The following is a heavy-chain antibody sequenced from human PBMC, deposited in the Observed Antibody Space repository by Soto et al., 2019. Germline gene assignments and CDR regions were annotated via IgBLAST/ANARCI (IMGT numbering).Heavy chain of an antibody. D-gene: IGHD2-21*01. V-gene: IGHV3-74*01. J-gene: IGHJ6*02. Sequence: EVQLVESGGGLVQPGGSLRLSCAASGFTFSSYWMHCDRQAPGKGLVWVSRINSDGSSTSYADSVKGRFTISRDNAKNTRYLQMSCVRAEDTAVYYCARSPSAGLCGMGYYYGMDVWGQGTTVTVSS. CDR1: GFTFSSYW. CDR2: INSDGSST. CDR3: ARSPSAGLCGMGYYYGMDV.